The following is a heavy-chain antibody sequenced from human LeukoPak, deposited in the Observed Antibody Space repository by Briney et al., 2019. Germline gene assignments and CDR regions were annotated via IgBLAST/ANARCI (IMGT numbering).Heavy chain of an antibody. J-gene: IGHJ4*02. CDR2: IYYSGST. Sequence: PSETLSLTCTVSGGSISSGGFYWSWIRQHPGKGLEWIGYIYYSGSTYYNPSLKSRVTILVDTSKNQFSLKLSSVTAADTAVYYCARDEGYGAYHYWGQGTLVTVSS. V-gene: IGHV4-31*03. CDR3: ARDEGYGAYHY. D-gene: IGHD5-12*01. CDR1: GGSISSGGFY.